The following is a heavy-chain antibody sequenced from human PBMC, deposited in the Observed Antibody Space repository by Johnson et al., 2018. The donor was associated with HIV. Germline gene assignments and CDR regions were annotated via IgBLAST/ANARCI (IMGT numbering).Heavy chain of an antibody. CDR3: AKDQGFVYGGNSDAFEI. CDR1: GFTFSNYD. Sequence: QVQLVESGGGVVQPGRSLRLSCAASGFTFSNYDIHWVRQAPGKGLEWVAFISYDGTNKYYADSVKGRFTISRDNSKNTLYLQMNSLRAEDTAVYYCAKDQGFVYGGNSDAFEIWGQGTMVTVSS. J-gene: IGHJ3*02. CDR2: ISYDGTNK. V-gene: IGHV3-30*18. D-gene: IGHD4-23*01.